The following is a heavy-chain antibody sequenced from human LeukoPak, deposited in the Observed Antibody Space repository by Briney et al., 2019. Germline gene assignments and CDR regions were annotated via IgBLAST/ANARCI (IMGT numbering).Heavy chain of an antibody. D-gene: IGHD4-23*01. J-gene: IGHJ3*02. Sequence: SETLSLTCTVSGGSISSSSYYWGWIRQPPGKGLEWIGSIYYSGSTYYNPSLKSRVTISVDTSKNQFSLKLSSVTAADTAVYYCARPGLGDYGGNQEDAFDIWGQGTMVTVSS. CDR2: IYYSGST. V-gene: IGHV4-39*01. CDR3: ARPGLGDYGGNQEDAFDI. CDR1: GGSISSSSYY.